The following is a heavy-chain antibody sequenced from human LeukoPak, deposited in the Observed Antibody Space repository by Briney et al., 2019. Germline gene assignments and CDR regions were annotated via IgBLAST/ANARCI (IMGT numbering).Heavy chain of an antibody. CDR1: GGSISSGGYY. Sequence: SETLSLTCTVSGGSISSGGYYWSWIRQHPGKGLEWIGYIYYSGSTYYNPSLKSRVTISVDTSKNQFSLKLSSVTAADTAVYYCARVCLMVYARRSYNWFDPWGQGTLVTVSS. CDR2: IYYSGST. CDR3: ARVCLMVYARRSYNWFDP. V-gene: IGHV4-31*03. D-gene: IGHD2-8*01. J-gene: IGHJ5*02.